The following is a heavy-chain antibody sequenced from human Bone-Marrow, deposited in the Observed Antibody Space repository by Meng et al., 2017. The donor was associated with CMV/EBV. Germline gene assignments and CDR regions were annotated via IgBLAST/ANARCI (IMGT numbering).Heavy chain of an antibody. V-gene: IGHV3-74*01. CDR1: GFTFSSYW. CDR2: INSDGSST. J-gene: IGHJ4*02. CDR3: ARDLVGYNTIDY. Sequence: GESLKISCAASGFTFSSYWMHWVRQAPGKGLVWVSRINSDGSSTSYADSVKGRFTISRDNAKNTLYLQMNSLRAEDTAVYYCARDLVGYNTIDYWGQGTLVTVSS. D-gene: IGHD5-24*01.